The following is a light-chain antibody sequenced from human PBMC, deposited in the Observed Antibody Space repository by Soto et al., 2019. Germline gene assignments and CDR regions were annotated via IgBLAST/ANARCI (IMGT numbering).Light chain of an antibody. CDR2: NDS. V-gene: IGLV3-21*02. J-gene: IGLJ1*01. Sequence: SYELTQPPSVSVAPGQTARITCGGTYIGSKSVHWYQKKPGQAPVLVVYNDSDRPSGIPERLSGSNSGNTATLTISRVEAGDEADYYCQVWDSSNENYVFGTGTKVTVL. CDR3: QVWDSSNENYV. CDR1: YIGSKS.